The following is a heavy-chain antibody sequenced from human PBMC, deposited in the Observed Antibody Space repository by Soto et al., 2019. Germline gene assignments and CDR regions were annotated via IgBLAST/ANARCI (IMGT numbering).Heavy chain of an antibody. Sequence: PSETLSLTCTVSGGPISSYYWSWIRQSPGKGLEWIGYFYNSGSTNNNPSLKSRVTISVDTSKNQFSLKLTSVIAADTAVYYCARHVHGSSWRTSVCGQGTTVPVSS. CDR2: FYNSGST. V-gene: IGHV4-59*08. CDR3: ARHVHGSSWRTSV. J-gene: IGHJ6*02. D-gene: IGHD6-13*01. CDR1: GGPISSYY.